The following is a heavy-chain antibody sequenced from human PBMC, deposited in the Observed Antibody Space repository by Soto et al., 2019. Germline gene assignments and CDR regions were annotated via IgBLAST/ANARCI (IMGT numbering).Heavy chain of an antibody. Sequence: TLSLTCTFSGNSIMCSSFSGSICQPPGKGLELIGSIYSTGNTYYNPSLNCQVTISVDTSKNHFSLNLISVTAADTAVYYCRRSSRYSADVWGQGTTVT. D-gene: IGHD6-13*01. CDR2: IYSTGNT. CDR3: RRSSRYSADV. J-gene: IGHJ6*02. V-gene: IGHV4-38-2*02. CDR1: GNSIMCSSF.